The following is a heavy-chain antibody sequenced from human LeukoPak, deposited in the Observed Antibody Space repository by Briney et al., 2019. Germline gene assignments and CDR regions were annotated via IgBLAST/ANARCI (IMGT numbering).Heavy chain of an antibody. J-gene: IGHJ4*02. CDR2: IGTAGDT. CDR1: GFTFSSYD. CDR3: ARGGIAVAGTRLFDY. Sequence: GGSLRLSCAASGFTFSSYDMHWVRQATGKGLEWVSAIGTAGDTYYPGSVKGRFTISRENAKNSLYLQMNSLRAGDTAVYYCARGGIAVAGTRLFDYWGQGTLVTVSS. D-gene: IGHD6-19*01. V-gene: IGHV3-13*01.